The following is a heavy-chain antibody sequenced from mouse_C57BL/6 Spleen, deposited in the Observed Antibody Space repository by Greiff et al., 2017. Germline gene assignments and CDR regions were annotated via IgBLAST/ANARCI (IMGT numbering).Heavy chain of an antibody. CDR1: GFTFSSYA. Sequence: DVHLVESGEGLVKPGGSLKLSCAASGFTFSSYAMSWVRQTPEKRLEWVAYISSGGDYINYTGTVKGRFTISRDNARNTLYLQMSSLKSEDTAMYYCTRGEFYDGYYNYFDYWGQGTTLTVSS. CDR3: TRGEFYDGYYNYFDY. J-gene: IGHJ2*01. D-gene: IGHD2-3*01. CDR2: ISSGGDYI. V-gene: IGHV5-9-1*02.